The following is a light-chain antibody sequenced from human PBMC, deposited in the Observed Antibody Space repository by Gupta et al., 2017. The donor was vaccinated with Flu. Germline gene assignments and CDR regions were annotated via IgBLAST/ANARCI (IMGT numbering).Light chain of an antibody. J-gene: IGLJ1*01. CDR3: QSAGNSVVGV. CDR1: ALSKQY. Sequence: SYELTPPPSLSVSPGQTPRITCSGDALSKQYVYWYQQKPGQAPVLMISKDSERPSGIPERFSGSSSGTTVTLTISGVQAEDEADYYCQSAGNSVVGVFGTGTKVTVL. V-gene: IGLV3-25*02. CDR2: KDS.